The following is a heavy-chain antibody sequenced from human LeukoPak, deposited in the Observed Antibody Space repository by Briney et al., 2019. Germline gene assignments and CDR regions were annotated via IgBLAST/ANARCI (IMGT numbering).Heavy chain of an antibody. J-gene: IGHJ6*02. CDR1: GDSVSSISVA. V-gene: IGHV6-1*01. CDR2: TYYRSKWYY. Sequence: SQTLSLTCAISGDSVSSISVAWNWIRQSPSRGLEWLGRTYYRSKWYYEYAVSVKGRINVNPDPSKNQFSLQLNSVTPEDTAVYYCALARSEYHYGMDVWGQGTTVTVSS. CDR3: ALARSEYHYGMDV.